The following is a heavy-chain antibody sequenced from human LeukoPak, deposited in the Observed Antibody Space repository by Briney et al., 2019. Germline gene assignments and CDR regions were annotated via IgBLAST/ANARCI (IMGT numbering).Heavy chain of an antibody. V-gene: IGHV1-2*02. Sequence: ASVKVSCKASGYTFTAYNMHWVRHAPGQGLEWMGWINPNSGGTHYAQKFQGTVTMTRDTSISTAYMELTRLRSDDTAVYYCARGGSPAHFDYWGQGLLVTVSS. D-gene: IGHD6-13*01. CDR2: INPNSGGT. CDR3: ARGGSPAHFDY. CDR1: GYTFTAYN. J-gene: IGHJ4*02.